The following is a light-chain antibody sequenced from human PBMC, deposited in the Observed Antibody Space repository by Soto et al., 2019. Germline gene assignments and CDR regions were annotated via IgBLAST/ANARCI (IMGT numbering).Light chain of an antibody. Sequence: QSALTQPRSVSGSPGQSVTISCTGTSSDVGGYNYVSWYQQHPGNAPKLMIYDVSKRPSGVPDRFSGSKSGNTASLTISGLQDEDEADYYCCSYAGSAWVFGGGTKLTVL. J-gene: IGLJ3*02. CDR2: DVS. CDR3: CSYAGSAWV. CDR1: SSDVGGYNY. V-gene: IGLV2-11*01.